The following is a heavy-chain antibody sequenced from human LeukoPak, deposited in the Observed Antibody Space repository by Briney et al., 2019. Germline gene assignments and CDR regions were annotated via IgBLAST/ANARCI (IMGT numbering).Heavy chain of an antibody. CDR2: INPNSGGT. D-gene: IGHD3-9*01. Sequence: ASVKVCCKASGYTFTGYYMHWVRQAPGQGLEWMGWINPNSGGTNYAQKFQGRVTMTRDTSISTAYMELSRLRSDDTAVYYCARGGYDILTGYLNWFDPWGQGTLVTLSS. CDR3: ARGGYDILTGYLNWFDP. J-gene: IGHJ5*02. V-gene: IGHV1-2*02. CDR1: GYTFTGYY.